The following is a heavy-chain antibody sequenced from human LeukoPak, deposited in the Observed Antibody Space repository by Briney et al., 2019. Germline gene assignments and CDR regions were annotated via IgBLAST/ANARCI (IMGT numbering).Heavy chain of an antibody. CDR2: IYHSGST. D-gene: IGHD1-26*01. Sequence: SETLSLTCTVSGGSISSGGYYWSWIRQPPGKGLEWIGYIYHSGSTYYNPSLKSRVTISVDRSKNQFSLKLSSVTAADTAVYYCASVGATIGRVDYWGQGTLVTVSS. CDR1: GGSISSGGYY. J-gene: IGHJ4*02. V-gene: IGHV4-30-2*01. CDR3: ASVGATIGRVDY.